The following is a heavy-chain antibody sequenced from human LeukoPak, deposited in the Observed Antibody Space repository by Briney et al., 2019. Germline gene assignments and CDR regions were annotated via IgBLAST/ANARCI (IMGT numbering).Heavy chain of an antibody. V-gene: IGHV4-30-2*01. CDR2: IYHSGST. CDR3: ARAHDYGDHRFDY. CDR1: GGSISSGGYS. D-gene: IGHD4-17*01. J-gene: IGHJ4*02. Sequence: SQTLSLACAASGGSISSGGYSWSWIRQPPGKGLEWIGYIYHSGSTYYNPSLKSRVTISVDRSKNQFSLKLSSVTAADTAVYYCARAHDYGDHRFDYWGQGTLVTVSS.